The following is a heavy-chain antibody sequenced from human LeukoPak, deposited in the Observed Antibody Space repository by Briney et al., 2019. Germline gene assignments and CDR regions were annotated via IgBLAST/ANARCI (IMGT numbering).Heavy chain of an antibody. CDR2: INHSGST. CDR1: GGSFSGYY. V-gene: IGHV4-34*01. J-gene: IGHJ5*02. D-gene: IGHD1-20*01. CDR3: ATVNGITANWFDP. Sequence: SETLSLTCAVYGGSFSGYYWSWIRQPPGKGLEWIGEINHSGSTNYNPSLKSRVTIPVDTSKNQFSLKLSSVTAADTAVYYCATVNGITANWFDPWGQGTLVTVSS.